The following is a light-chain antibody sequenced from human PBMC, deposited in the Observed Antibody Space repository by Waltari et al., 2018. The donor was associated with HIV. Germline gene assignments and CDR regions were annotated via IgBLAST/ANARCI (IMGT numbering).Light chain of an antibody. Sequence: DIQMTPSPSTLSPSIGHRFTITCRASQSISRWLAWDQQKPGRAPKLLIYKASSLESGVPSRFSGSGSGTEFTLTISRLQPDDFATYYCQQYNSYPWTFGQGTKVEIK. V-gene: IGKV1-5*03. J-gene: IGKJ1*01. CDR1: QSISRW. CDR3: QQYNSYPWT. CDR2: KAS.